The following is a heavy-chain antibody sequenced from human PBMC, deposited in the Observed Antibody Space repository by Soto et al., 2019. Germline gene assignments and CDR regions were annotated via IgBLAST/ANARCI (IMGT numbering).Heavy chain of an antibody. Sequence: ASVKVSCKASGYTFTSYDINWVRQATGQGLEWMGWMNPNSGNTGYAQKFQGRVTMTRNTSISTAYMELSSLRSEDTAVYYCAGGRLSVRQPRILNRSNWFDPWGQGTLVTVSS. CDR2: MNPNSGNT. CDR3: AGGRLSVRQPRILNRSNWFDP. J-gene: IGHJ5*02. V-gene: IGHV1-8*01. CDR1: GYTFTSYD. D-gene: IGHD2-15*01.